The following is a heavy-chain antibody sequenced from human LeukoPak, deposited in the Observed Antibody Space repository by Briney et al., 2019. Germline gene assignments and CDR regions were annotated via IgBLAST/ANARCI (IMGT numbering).Heavy chain of an antibody. Sequence: GGSLRLSCAASGFTFSSYWMSWVRQAPGKGLEWVAHIKQDGSQEYYVDSVKGRFTISRDSAKNSLYLQMNSLRAEDTAVYYCARGVPYDSWSGPHYSDYWGQGTLVTVSS. CDR2: IKQDGSQE. V-gene: IGHV3-7*01. D-gene: IGHD3-3*01. CDR3: ARGVPYDSWSGPHYSDY. CDR1: GFTFSSYW. J-gene: IGHJ4*02.